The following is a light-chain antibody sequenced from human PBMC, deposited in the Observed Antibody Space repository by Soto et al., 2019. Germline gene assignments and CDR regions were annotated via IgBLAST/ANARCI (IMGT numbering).Light chain of an antibody. CDR2: AAS. Sequence: DIQMTQSPSSVSASVGDRVTITCRASQGISSCLAWYLQKPGKAPKLLIYAASSLQSGVPSRFSGSGSGTDFTLTISSLQPEDFATYYCQQANSFPYTFGQGTKLEIK. J-gene: IGKJ2*01. V-gene: IGKV1-12*01. CDR1: QGISSC. CDR3: QQANSFPYT.